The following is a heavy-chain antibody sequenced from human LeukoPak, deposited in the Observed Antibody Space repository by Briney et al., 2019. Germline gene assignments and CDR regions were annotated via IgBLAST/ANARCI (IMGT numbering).Heavy chain of an antibody. CDR1: GFTFSTYA. V-gene: IGHV3-23*01. J-gene: IGHJ6*02. Sequence: GGSLRLSCAASGFTFSTYAMSWVRQAPGKGLEWVSGISGSGGTTHYADSVKGRFTISRDNSKNTLYLQMNSLRADDTAVYYCAKDQPGGYYYAGAGMDVWGQGTTVIVSS. CDR3: AKDQPGGYYYAGAGMDV. D-gene: IGHD3-22*01. CDR2: ISGSGGTT.